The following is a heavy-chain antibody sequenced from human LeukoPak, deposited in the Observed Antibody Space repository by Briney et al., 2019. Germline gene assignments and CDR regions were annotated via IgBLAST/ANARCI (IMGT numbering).Heavy chain of an antibody. V-gene: IGHV4-34*01. D-gene: IGHD3-22*01. Sequence: SETLSLTCAVYGGSFSGYYWSWIRQPPGKGLEWIGEINHSGSTNYNPSLKSRVTISVDTSKNQFSLKLSSVTAADTAVYYCAREFLRGYYYDSSGKFDYWGQGTLVTVSS. CDR2: INHSGST. J-gene: IGHJ4*02. CDR3: AREFLRGYYYDSSGKFDY. CDR1: GGSFSGYY.